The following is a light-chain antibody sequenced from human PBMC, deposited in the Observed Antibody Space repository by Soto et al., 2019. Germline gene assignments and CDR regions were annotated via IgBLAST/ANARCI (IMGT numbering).Light chain of an antibody. V-gene: IGLV2-14*01. J-gene: IGLJ1*01. Sequence: QSVLTQPASVSGSPGQSITISCTGTSSDVDGYNYVSWCQQHPGKAPKLMIFDISNRPSGVSNRFSGSKSGNTASLTISGLQAEDEADYYCSSYTSSSTVFGTGTKVTVL. CDR3: SSYTSSSTV. CDR2: DIS. CDR1: SSDVDGYNY.